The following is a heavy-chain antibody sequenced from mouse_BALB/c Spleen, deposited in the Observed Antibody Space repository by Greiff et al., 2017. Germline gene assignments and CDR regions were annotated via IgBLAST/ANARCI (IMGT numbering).Heavy chain of an antibody. J-gene: IGHJ4*01. CDR3: TRMTMGSNYCAMDY. D-gene: IGHD3-1*01. Sequence: LQQPGSELVRPGASVKLSCKASGYTFTSYWMHWVKQRPGQGLEWIGNIYPGSGSTNYAEKFKSKATLTVDTSSSTAYMQLSSLTSEDSAVYYCTRMTMGSNYCAMDYWGQGTSVTVSS. CDR2: IYPGSGST. V-gene: IGHV1S22*01. CDR1: GYTFTSYW.